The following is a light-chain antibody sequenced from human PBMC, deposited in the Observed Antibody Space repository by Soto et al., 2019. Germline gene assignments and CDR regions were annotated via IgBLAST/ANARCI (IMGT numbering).Light chain of an antibody. J-gene: IGKJ4*01. CDR3: QQRSNLPLT. Sequence: EIVLTQSPATLSLSPGDRATLFCRASQSVYSYLAWYRLKPGQAPRLLIYDASNRATGIPARFSGSGSGTDFILTISSLKPEDIAVYYCQQRSNLPLTFGGGTRVEIK. CDR2: DAS. V-gene: IGKV3-11*01. CDR1: QSVYSY.